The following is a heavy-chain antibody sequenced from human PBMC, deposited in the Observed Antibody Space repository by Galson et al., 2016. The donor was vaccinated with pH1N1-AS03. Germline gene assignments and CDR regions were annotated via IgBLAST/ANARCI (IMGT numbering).Heavy chain of an antibody. J-gene: IGHJ4*02. Sequence: SLRLSCAASGFTFRSYWMSWVRQAPGKGLEWVANIKEDGSEKYFVASVKGRFTISRDNAKNSLYLQMNSLRAEDTAVYYCARSIVGRFTYYLDKWSQGMLVAVSS. CDR3: ARSIVGRFTYYLDK. V-gene: IGHV3-7*01. D-gene: IGHD1-26*01. CDR1: GFTFRSYW. CDR2: IKEDGSEK.